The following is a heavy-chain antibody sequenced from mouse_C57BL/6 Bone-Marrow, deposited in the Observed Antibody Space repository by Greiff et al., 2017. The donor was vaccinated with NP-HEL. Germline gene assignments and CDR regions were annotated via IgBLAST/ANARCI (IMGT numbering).Heavy chain of an antibody. Sequence: EVKLQESGPELVKPGASVNIPCKASGYTFTDYNMDWVKQSHGKSLEWIGDINPNNGGTIYNQKFKGKATLTVDKSSSTAYMELRSLTSEDTAVYYCARGGSYRWYFDVWGTGTTVTVSS. D-gene: IGHD1-1*02. CDR3: ARGGSYRWYFDV. CDR2: INPNNGGT. CDR1: GYTFTDYN. V-gene: IGHV1-18*01. J-gene: IGHJ1*03.